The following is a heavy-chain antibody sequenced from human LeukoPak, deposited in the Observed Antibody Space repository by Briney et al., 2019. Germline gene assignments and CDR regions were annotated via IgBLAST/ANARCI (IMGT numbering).Heavy chain of an antibody. J-gene: IGHJ5*02. CDR1: DFTFRNYW. CDR2: IKEEGSEK. V-gene: IGHV3-7*01. CDR3: ARSRLAYCYGGSCHSPWFDP. D-gene: IGHD2-15*01. Sequence: PGGSLRLSCAASDFTFRNYWMSWVRQAPGKGLEWVANIKEEGSEKKYVDSVKGRFTISRDNAKNSLYLQMNSLRAEDTAVYYCARSRLAYCYGGSCHSPWFDPWGQGTLVTVSS.